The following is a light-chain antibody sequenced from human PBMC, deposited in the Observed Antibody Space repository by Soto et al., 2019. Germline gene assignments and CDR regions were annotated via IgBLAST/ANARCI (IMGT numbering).Light chain of an antibody. Sequence: EIVLTQSPATLSLSPGERATLSCRASQSVSSYLAWYQQKPGQAPRLLVLGASTRTTGVPARFGGSGSGTEFTLSISSLQSEDFAVYYCKQYKEWPPFTFGQGTKVDIK. V-gene: IGKV3-15*01. CDR1: QSVSSY. CDR3: KQYKEWPPFT. CDR2: GAS. J-gene: IGKJ1*01.